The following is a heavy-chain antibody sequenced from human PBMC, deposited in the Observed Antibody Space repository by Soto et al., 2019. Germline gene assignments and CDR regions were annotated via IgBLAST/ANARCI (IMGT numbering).Heavy chain of an antibody. D-gene: IGHD3-22*01. J-gene: IGHJ4*02. CDR1: GFTFSSYA. CDR2: ISSNGGST. CDR3: VKAYYYDSSGYSYYFDY. V-gene: IGHV3-64D*08. Sequence: GGSLRLSCSASGFTFSSYAMHWVRQAPGKGLEYVSAISSNGGSTYYADSVKGRFTISRDNSKNTLYLQMSSLRAEDTAVYYCVKAYYYDSSGYSYYFDYWGQGTLVTVSS.